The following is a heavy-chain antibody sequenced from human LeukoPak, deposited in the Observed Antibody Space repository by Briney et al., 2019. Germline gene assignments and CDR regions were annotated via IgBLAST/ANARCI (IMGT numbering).Heavy chain of an antibody. CDR2: INPNSGGT. J-gene: IGHJ4*02. CDR3: ARGGYSYGYLDY. D-gene: IGHD5-18*01. Sequence: ASVKVSCKASGYTFTAYYIHWVRQAPGHALEWLGVINPNSGGTDYAQKFQGRVTMTRDTSISTAYMELSSLRSDDTAVYYCARGGYSYGYLDYWGQGTLVTVSS. V-gene: IGHV1-2*02. CDR1: GYTFTAYY.